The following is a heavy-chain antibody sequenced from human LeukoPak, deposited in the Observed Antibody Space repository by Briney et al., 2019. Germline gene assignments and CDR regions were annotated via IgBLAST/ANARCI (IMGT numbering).Heavy chain of an antibody. Sequence: PGGSLRLSCAASGFTFSSYAMSWVRQAPGKGLEWVSAISGSGGSTYYADSVKGRFTISRDNSKNTLYLQMNSLRAEDTAVCYCAKTTFTYYYDSSGYYSPFDYWGQGTLVTVSS. V-gene: IGHV3-23*01. CDR3: AKTTFTYYYDSSGYYSPFDY. CDR1: GFTFSSYA. D-gene: IGHD3-22*01. J-gene: IGHJ4*02. CDR2: ISGSGGST.